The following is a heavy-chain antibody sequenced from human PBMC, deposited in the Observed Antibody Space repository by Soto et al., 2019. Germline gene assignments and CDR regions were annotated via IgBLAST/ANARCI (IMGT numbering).Heavy chain of an antibody. V-gene: IGHV5-51*01. Sequence: PGESLKISCKGSGYSFTNYWIGWVRQMPGKGLEWMGIIYPGDSDTRYSPSFQGQVTISADKSISTAYLQWSSLKASDTAMYYCARQTXGVGYCSSTSCLAWFDPWGQGTLVTVSS. CDR1: GYSFTNYW. CDR3: ARQTXGVGYCSSTSCLAWFDP. D-gene: IGHD2-2*01. CDR2: IYPGDSDT. J-gene: IGHJ5*02.